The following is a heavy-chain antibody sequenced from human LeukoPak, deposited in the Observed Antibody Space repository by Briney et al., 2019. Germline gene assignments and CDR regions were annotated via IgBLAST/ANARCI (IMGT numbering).Heavy chain of an antibody. CDR3: AKHGRGNNSRDYFDY. D-gene: IGHD5-12*01. Sequence: GGSLRLSCAASGFTFSNYAMTWVRQAPGKGLEWFSTITGGSGRTYYTDSVKGRFTISRDHSENTLYLQMNSLRAEDTAVYHCAKHGRGNNSRDYFDYWGQGTLVTVSS. CDR1: GFTFSNYA. J-gene: IGHJ4*02. CDR2: ITGGSGRT. V-gene: IGHV3-23*01.